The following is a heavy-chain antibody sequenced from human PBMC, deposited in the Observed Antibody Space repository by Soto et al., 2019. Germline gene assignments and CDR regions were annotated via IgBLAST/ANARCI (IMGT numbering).Heavy chain of an antibody. CDR3: ARVTSMVRGVIDNWFDP. Sequence: QVPLVQSGAEVKKPGSSVTVSCKASGGTFSSYAIHWVRQAPGQGLEWMGGIIPMYGPAKYAQRFQGRVTITADESTTTVDMELTSLTSQDTAVYYWARVTSMVRGVIDNWFDPWGHGTLVTVSS. V-gene: IGHV1-69*01. J-gene: IGHJ5*02. CDR2: IIPMYGPA. CDR1: GGTFSSYA. D-gene: IGHD3-10*01.